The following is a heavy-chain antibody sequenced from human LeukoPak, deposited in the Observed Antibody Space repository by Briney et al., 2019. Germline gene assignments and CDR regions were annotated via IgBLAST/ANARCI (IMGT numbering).Heavy chain of an antibody. D-gene: IGHD4-23*01. V-gene: IGHV1-18*01. CDR3: ARAMAVVLIHNWFDP. Sequence: GAPVKVSCKASGYTFTSYGISRGRQAPGQGLEWRGWISAYNGNTNYAQKLQGRVTMTTDTSTSTAYMELRSLRSDDTAVYYCARAMAVVLIHNWFDPWGQGTLVTVSS. CDR2: ISAYNGNT. CDR1: GYTFTSYG. J-gene: IGHJ5*02.